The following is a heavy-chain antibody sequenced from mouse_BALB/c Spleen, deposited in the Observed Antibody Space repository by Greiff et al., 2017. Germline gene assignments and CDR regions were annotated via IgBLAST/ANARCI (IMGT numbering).Heavy chain of an antibody. CDR2: IDTSDSYT. V-gene: IGHV1-69*01. Sequence: QVQLQQSGAELVMPGASVKMSCKASGYTFTDYWMPWVQQRPGQGLEWIGAIDTSDSYTSYNQKFKGKATLTVDESSSTAYMQLSSLTSEDSAVYYCARSGGSYAMDYWGQGTSVTVSS. CDR3: ARSGGSYAMDY. CDR1: GYTFTDYW. J-gene: IGHJ4*01. D-gene: IGHD1-1*01.